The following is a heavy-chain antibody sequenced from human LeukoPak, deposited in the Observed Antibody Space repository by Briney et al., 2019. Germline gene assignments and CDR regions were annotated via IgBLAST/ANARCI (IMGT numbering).Heavy chain of an antibody. Sequence: RSLRLSCAASGFTFSSYGMHWVRQAPGKGLEWVAVISYDGSNKYYADSVKGRFTISRDNSKNTLYLQMNSLRAEDTAVYYCAKGTAAGNYYGMDVWGQGTTVTVSS. CDR3: AKGTAAGNYYGMDV. V-gene: IGHV3-30*18. CDR2: ISYDGSNK. D-gene: IGHD6-13*01. CDR1: GFTFSSYG. J-gene: IGHJ6*02.